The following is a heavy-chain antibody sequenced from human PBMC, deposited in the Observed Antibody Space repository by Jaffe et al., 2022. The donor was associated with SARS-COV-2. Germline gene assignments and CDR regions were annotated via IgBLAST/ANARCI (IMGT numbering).Heavy chain of an antibody. CDR3: ARDHGDYGANFDY. CDR2: ISSSGGIT. J-gene: IGHJ4*02. V-gene: IGHV3-23*04. Sequence: EVQLVESGGGLVQPGGSLRLSCAASGFTFSSYAMNWVRQAPGKGLEWVSGISSSGGITHYADSVKGRFTISRDNSKNTLYLQVNSLRAEDTAVYYCARDHGDYGANFDYWGQGALVTVSS. D-gene: IGHD3-16*01. CDR1: GFTFSSYA.